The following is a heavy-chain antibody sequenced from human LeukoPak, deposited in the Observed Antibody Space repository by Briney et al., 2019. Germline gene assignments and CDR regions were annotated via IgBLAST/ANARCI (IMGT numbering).Heavy chain of an antibody. CDR2: ISAYNGNT. CDR3: ARIPVAVAGTDWFDH. V-gene: IGHV1-18*01. J-gene: IGHJ5*02. CDR1: GYTFTSYG. Sequence: ASVKVSCKASGYTFTSYGISWVRQAPGQGLEWMGWISAYNGNTNYAQKLQGRVTMTTDTSTSTAYMELRSLRSDDTAVYYCARIPVAVAGTDWFDHWGQGTLVTVSS. D-gene: IGHD6-19*01.